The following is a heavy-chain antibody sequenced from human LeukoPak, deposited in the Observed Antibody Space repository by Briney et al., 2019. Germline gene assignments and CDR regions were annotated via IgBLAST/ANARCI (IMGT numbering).Heavy chain of an antibody. CDR3: ARVFYGGGDYFDR. Sequence: GESLKISCKVSGYRLADYWPAWVRQIPGKGLEWMGIIYPGDSDTRYSPSFQGQVTISTDNSINTAYLQWNSLKASDTAMYYCARVFYGGGDYFDRWGPGTLVTVSS. CDR1: GYRLADYW. J-gene: IGHJ4*02. D-gene: IGHD3-16*01. CDR2: IYPGDSDT. V-gene: IGHV5-51*01.